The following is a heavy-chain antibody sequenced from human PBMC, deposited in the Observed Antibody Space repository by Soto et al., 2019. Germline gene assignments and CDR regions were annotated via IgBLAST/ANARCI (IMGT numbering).Heavy chain of an antibody. D-gene: IGHD6-6*01. J-gene: IGHJ4*02. CDR2: ISYDGSRT. Sequence: PGWSLRLCSTASGFNLCNYAMHWVCQAPGKGLEWLAVISYDGSRTHDADSVKDRFIISRDNSKKMLYLQMSGLRREDTAIYYCARFKIAARIHFDSRVQRPLGTLSS. V-gene: IGHV3-30*04. CDR3: ARFKIAARIHFDS. CDR1: GFNLCNYA.